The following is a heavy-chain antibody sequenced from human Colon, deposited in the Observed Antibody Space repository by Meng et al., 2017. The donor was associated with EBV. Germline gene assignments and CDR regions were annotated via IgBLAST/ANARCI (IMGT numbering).Heavy chain of an antibody. Sequence: QLQGSGPGRVEPPGPLSLPFAFSVGPLGSRNWWSWVRQPPGKGLEWIGEIYHSGSTNYNPSLKSRVTISVDESKNQFSLRLSSVTAADTAVYYCARVGAYCGGDCYHPRWGQGTLVTVSS. J-gene: IGHJ4*02. CDR1: VGPLGSRNW. CDR3: ARVGAYCGGDCYHPR. V-gene: IGHV4-4*03. D-gene: IGHD2-21*02. CDR2: IYHSGST.